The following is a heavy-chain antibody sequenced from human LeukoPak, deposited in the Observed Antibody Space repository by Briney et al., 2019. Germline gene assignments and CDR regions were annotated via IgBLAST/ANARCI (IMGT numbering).Heavy chain of an antibody. CDR3: ARAYGGNDLPNAFDI. J-gene: IGHJ3*02. Sequence: SETLSLTCAVYGGSFSGYYWSWIRQPPGKGLEWIGEINHSGSTNYNPSLKSRVTISVDTSKNQFSLKLSSVTAADTAVYYCARAYGGNDLPNAFDIWGQGTMVTVSS. V-gene: IGHV4-34*01. D-gene: IGHD4-23*01. CDR2: INHSGST. CDR1: GGSFSGYY.